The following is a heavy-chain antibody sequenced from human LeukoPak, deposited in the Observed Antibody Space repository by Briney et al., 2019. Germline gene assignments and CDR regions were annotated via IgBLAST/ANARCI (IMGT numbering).Heavy chain of an antibody. V-gene: IGHV4-34*01. Sequence: SETLSLTCAVYGGSFSGYYWSWIRQPPGKGLEWIGEINHSGSTNYNPSLKSRVTISVDTSKNQFSLKLSSVTAADTAVYFCARGGPIVGTLYYFDHWGQGALVTVSS. J-gene: IGHJ4*02. D-gene: IGHD1-26*01. CDR1: GGSFSGYY. CDR2: INHSGST. CDR3: ARGGPIVGTLYYFDH.